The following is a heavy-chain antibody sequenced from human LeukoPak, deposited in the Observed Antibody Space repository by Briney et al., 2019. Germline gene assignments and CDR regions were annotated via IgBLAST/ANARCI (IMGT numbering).Heavy chain of an antibody. CDR1: GGSISSGSYF. J-gene: IGHJ3*02. D-gene: IGHD3-22*01. CDR2: IYTSGST. V-gene: IGHV4-61*02. CDR3: AGYYDSSGPMGYRI. Sequence: SETLSLTCTVSGGSISSGSYFWSWIRQPAGKGLEWIGRIYTSGSTKYNPSLKSRVTTSVGTPRNQFSLKLSSVTAADTAVYYCAGYYDSSGPMGYRIWGQGTMVTVSS.